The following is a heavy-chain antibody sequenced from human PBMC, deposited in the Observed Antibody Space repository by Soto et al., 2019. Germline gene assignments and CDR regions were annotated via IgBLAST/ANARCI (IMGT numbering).Heavy chain of an antibody. CDR1: GYRFTTYW. CDR2: IDPFDSQT. Sequence: LKISFQGSGYRFTTYWITWVRQMPGKGLEWMGRIDPFDSQTKYSPSFQGHVTISADKSINTAYLQWRSLKASDTAMYYCAREGYSFGRNNYGMDVWGQGTTVTVSS. V-gene: IGHV5-10-1*01. J-gene: IGHJ6*02. D-gene: IGHD5-18*01. CDR3: AREGYSFGRNNYGMDV.